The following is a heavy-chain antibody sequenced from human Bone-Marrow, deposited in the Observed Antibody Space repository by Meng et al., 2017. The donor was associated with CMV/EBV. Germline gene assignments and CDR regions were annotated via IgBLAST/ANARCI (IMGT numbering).Heavy chain of an antibody. J-gene: IGHJ3*02. Sequence: GESLKISCAASGFTVSSNYMSWVRQAPGKGLEWVSSISSSSSYIYYADSVKGRFTISRDNAKNSLYLQMNSLRAEDTAVYYCARDQGPYYYDSSGYPPDAFDICGQGTMVTVSS. CDR2: ISSSSSYI. CDR1: GFTVSSNY. D-gene: IGHD3-22*01. CDR3: ARDQGPYYYDSSGYPPDAFDI. V-gene: IGHV3-21*01.